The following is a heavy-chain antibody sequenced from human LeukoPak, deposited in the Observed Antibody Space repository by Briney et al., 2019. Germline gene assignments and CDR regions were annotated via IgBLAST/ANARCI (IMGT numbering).Heavy chain of an antibody. CDR1: GGTFSSYA. V-gene: IGHV1-69*05. CDR2: IIPIFGTA. J-gene: IGHJ3*02. D-gene: IGHD2-2*01. Sequence: GASVKVSCKASGGTFSSYAISWVRQAPGQGLEWMGGIIPIFGTANYAQKLQGRVTITTDESTSTAYMELSSLRSEDTAVYYCARVNCSSTSCYMGDAFDIWGQGTMVTVSS. CDR3: ARVNCSSTSCYMGDAFDI.